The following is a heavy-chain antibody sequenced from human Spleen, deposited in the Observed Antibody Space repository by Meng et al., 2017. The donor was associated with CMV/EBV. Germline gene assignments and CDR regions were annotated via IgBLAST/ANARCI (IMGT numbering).Heavy chain of an antibody. D-gene: IGHD3-3*01. Sequence: SETLSLTCTVSSYSISSGYNWGWIRQPPGKGLEWIGSIYYSGSTYYNPSLKSRVTISVDTSKNQFSLKLSSVTAADTAVYYCARQLERFLDPWGQGTLVTVSS. J-gene: IGHJ5*02. CDR2: IYYSGST. CDR1: SYSISSGYN. V-gene: IGHV4-38-2*02. CDR3: ARQLERFLDP.